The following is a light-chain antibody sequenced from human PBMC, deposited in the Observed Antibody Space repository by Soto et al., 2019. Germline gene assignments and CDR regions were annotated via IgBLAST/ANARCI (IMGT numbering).Light chain of an antibody. CDR1: SGHSNYA. CDR2: LNSDGSH. CDR3: QTWGSGIVV. V-gene: IGLV4-69*01. Sequence: QLVLTQSPSASASLGASVKLTCTLSSGHSNYAIAWQQQQSEKGPRYLMKLNSDGSHSKGDGIPDRFSGSSSGAERYLTISSLQSEDEADYYCQTWGSGIVVFGGGTKVTVL. J-gene: IGLJ2*01.